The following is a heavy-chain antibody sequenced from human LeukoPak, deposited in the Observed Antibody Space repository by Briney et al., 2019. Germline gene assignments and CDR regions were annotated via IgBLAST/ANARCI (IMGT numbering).Heavy chain of an antibody. J-gene: IGHJ4*02. V-gene: IGHV1-3*01. CDR1: GYTFTSYA. CDR2: INAGNGDT. CDR3: ARPTYYYDTSGPTMTYYFDY. Sequence: ASVKVSCKASGYTFTSYAMHWVCQAPGQRLEWMGWINAGNGDTKYSQKFQGRVTITRDTSANTAYMELSSLRSEDTALYYCARPTYYYDTSGPTMTYYFDYWGQGTLVTVSS. D-gene: IGHD3-22*01.